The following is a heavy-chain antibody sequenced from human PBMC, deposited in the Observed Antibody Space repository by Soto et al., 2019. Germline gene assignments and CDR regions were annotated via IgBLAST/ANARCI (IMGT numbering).Heavy chain of an antibody. CDR3: ARHSRSTMVRGVSRYGMDV. CDR1: GYSFTSYW. V-gene: IGHV5-10-1*01. J-gene: IGHJ6*02. Sequence: GESRKISCKGSGYSFTSYWISWVRQMPGKGLEWMGRIDPSDSYTNYSPSFQGHVTISADKSISTAYLQWSSLKASDTAMYYCARHSRSTMVRGVSRYGMDVWGQGTTVTVSS. D-gene: IGHD3-10*01. CDR2: IDPSDSYT.